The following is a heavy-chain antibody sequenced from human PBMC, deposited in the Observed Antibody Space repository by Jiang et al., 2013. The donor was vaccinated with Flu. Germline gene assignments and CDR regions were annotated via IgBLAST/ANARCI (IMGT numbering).Heavy chain of an antibody. CDR2: ISYDGSNK. Sequence: VISYDGSNKYYADSVKGRFTISRDNSKNTLYLQMNSLRAEDTTVYYCAKSTLDAFDIWGQGTMVTVSS. CDR3: AKSTLDAFDI. V-gene: IGHV3-30*18. J-gene: IGHJ3*02.